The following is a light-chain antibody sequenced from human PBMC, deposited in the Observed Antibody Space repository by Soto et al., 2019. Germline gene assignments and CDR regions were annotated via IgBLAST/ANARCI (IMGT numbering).Light chain of an antibody. J-gene: IGLJ2*01. Sequence: QSALTQPASVSGSPGQSITISCTGTSSDIGTYDYVSWYQQHPGKAPKLMIYEVINRPSGISNRFSGSKSGNTASLTISGLQAEDEADYFCSSYTGSSVVFGGGTKLTVL. CDR3: SSYTGSSVV. V-gene: IGLV2-14*01. CDR1: SSDIGTYDY. CDR2: EVI.